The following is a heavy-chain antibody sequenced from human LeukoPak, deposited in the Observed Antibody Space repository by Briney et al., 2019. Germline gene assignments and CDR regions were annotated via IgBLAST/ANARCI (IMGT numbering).Heavy chain of an antibody. CDR2: FDPEDGET. D-gene: IGHD5-24*01. J-gene: IGHJ6*03. V-gene: IGHV1-24*01. CDR3: ARGEVAMAYYYYYMDV. Sequence: ASVKVSFKVSGYTLTELSMHWVRQAPGKGLEGMGGFDPEDGETIYAQKFQGRVTMTEDTSTDTAYMELSSLRSEDTAVYYCARGEVAMAYYYYYMDVWGKGTTVTVSS. CDR1: GYTLTELS.